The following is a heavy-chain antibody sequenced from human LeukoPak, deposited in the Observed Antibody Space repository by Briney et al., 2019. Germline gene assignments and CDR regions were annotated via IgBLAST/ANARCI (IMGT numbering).Heavy chain of an antibody. D-gene: IGHD2-2*01. J-gene: IGHJ4*02. CDR2: ISSSSNSI. Sequence: GGSLRLSCAASGFTFSSYSMNWVRQAPGKGLEWVSYISSSSNSIYYADSVKGRFTISRDNAKNSLYLQMNSLRAEDTAVYYCARCGDGSTSCSLFDYWGQGTLVTVSS. CDR3: ARCGDGSTSCSLFDY. V-gene: IGHV3-48*01. CDR1: GFTFSSYS.